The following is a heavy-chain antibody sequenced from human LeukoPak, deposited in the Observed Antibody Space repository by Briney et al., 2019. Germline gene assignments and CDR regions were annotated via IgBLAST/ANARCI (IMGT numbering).Heavy chain of an antibody. J-gene: IGHJ4*02. V-gene: IGHV3-48*03. D-gene: IGHD3-3*01. CDR3: ARGPDFWSGYYAY. CDR1: GFTFCNSE. Sequence: GGSLRLSCTASGFTFCNSEMNWVRQAPGKGLEWISYISTRGNTIYYADSVKGRFTISRDNAKNSLYLQMNSLRAEDTAVYYCARGPDFWSGYYAYWGQGTLVTVSS. CDR2: ISTRGNTI.